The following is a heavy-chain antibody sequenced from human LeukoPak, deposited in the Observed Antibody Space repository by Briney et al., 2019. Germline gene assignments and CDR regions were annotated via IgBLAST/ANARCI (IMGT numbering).Heavy chain of an antibody. CDR3: ARDSIPLAESYYHHYGLDV. D-gene: IGHD2/OR15-2a*01. Sequence: GGSLRLSCAASGNYWMHWVRQVPGKGLVWVSHINSDGSWTSYADSVKGRFTISKDNAKNTVYLQMNSLRVEDTTVYYCARDSIPLAESYYHHYGLDVWGQGTTVTVSS. CDR2: INSDGSWT. J-gene: IGHJ6*02. V-gene: IGHV3-74*01. CDR1: GNYW.